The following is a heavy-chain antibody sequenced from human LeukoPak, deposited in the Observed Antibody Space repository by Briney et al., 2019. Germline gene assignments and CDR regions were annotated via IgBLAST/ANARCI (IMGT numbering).Heavy chain of an antibody. D-gene: IGHD1-26*01. CDR1: GYTFTSYG. V-gene: IGHV1-18*01. J-gene: IGHJ3*02. CDR3: ARDPYSGFDI. CDR2: ISAYNGNT. Sequence: ASVKVSCKASGYTFTSYGISWVRQAPGQGLEWMGWISAYNGNTNYAQKFQGRVTMTRDTSISTAYMELSRLRSDDTAVYYCARDPYSGFDIWGQGTMVTVSS.